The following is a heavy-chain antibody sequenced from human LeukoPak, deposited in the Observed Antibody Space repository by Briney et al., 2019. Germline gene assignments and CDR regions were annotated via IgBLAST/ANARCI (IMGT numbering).Heavy chain of an antibody. CDR2: IYYSGST. J-gene: IGHJ4*02. D-gene: IGHD3-22*01. Sequence: SETLSLTCTVSGGSISSYYWSWIRQPPGKGPEWIGYIYYSGSTNYNPSLKSRVTISVDTSKNQFSLKLSSVTAADTAVYYCAGGYDYLFDYWGQGTLVTVSS. CDR3: AGGYDYLFDY. CDR1: GGSISSYY. V-gene: IGHV4-59*01.